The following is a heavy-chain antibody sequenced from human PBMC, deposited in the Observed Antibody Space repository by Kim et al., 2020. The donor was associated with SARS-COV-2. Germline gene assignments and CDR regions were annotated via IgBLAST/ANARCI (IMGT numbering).Heavy chain of an antibody. V-gene: IGHV1-8*01. CDR2: MNPDSGNT. J-gene: IGHJ3*01. D-gene: IGHD3-16*01. Sequence: ASVKVSCKASGYSFSEFDINWVRQVSGQGLEWMGWMNPDSGNTGYAQKFQGRVTMTRDTSISTAYMELSNLRSDDTAVYYCTRMAERGNYHDAFDFWGQGTMIAVSS. CDR3: TRMAERGNYHDAFDF. CDR1: GYSFSEFD.